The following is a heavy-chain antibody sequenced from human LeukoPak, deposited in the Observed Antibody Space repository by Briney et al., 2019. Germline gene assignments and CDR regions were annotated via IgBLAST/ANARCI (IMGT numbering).Heavy chain of an antibody. CDR3: ASTASYCGFDCYSYFDY. D-gene: IGHD2-21*02. V-gene: IGHV3-23*01. CDR1: GFTFSTYA. CDR2: IRFNGGLS. Sequence: GGSLRLSCAASGFTFSTYAMSWVRQAPGMGLERISSIRFNGGLSYYADSVKGRFTISRDNSKNTLFLQLDSLRADDTAFYFCASTASYCGFDCYSYFDYWGQGILVTVSS. J-gene: IGHJ4*02.